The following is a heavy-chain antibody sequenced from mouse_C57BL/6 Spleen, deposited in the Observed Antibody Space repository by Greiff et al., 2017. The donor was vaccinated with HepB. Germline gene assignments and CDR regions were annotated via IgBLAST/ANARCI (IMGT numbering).Heavy chain of an antibody. V-gene: IGHV5-17*01. CDR2: ISSGSSTI. CDR1: GFTFSDYG. CDR3: ARGDRFAY. Sequence: EVHLVESGGGLVKPGGSQKLSCAASGFTFSDYGMHWVRQAPEKGLEWVAYISSGSSTIYYADTVKGRFTISRDNAKNTLFLQMTSLRSEDTAMYYCARGDRFAYWGQGTLVTVSA. J-gene: IGHJ3*01. D-gene: IGHD3-3*01.